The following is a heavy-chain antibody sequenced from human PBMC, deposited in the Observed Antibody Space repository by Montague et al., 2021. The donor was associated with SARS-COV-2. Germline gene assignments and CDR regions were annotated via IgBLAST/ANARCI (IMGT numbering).Heavy chain of an antibody. CDR3: ARASFYYGSGSHYNNWFDS. J-gene: IGHJ5*01. V-gene: IGHV4-39*07. CDR2: IYYSGTA. CDR1: GDSISSSSYF. D-gene: IGHD3-10*01. Sequence: SETLSLTCTVSGDSISSSSYFWGWIRQPPGKGLEWIGSIYYSGTAYYNASLKSRVTMSLDMSKNQLSLRLKSTTAADTAVYFCARASFYYGSGSHYNNWFDSWGQGTVVTVSS.